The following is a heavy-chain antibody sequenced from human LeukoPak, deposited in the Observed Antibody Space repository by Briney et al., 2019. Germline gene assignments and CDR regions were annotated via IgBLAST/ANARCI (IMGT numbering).Heavy chain of an antibody. D-gene: IGHD6-13*01. CDR3: AKDPHRGYSSSWSGMDV. CDR1: GFIFSSYW. CDR2: IKRDGSTK. J-gene: IGHJ6*02. V-gene: IGHV3-7*01. Sequence: PGESLRLSCAASGFIFSSYWMTWVRQAPGKGMEWVANIKRDGSTKNYVDSAKGRFTISRDNAKNSLYLQMNSLRAEDTAVYYCAKDPHRGYSSSWSGMDVWGQGTTVTVSS.